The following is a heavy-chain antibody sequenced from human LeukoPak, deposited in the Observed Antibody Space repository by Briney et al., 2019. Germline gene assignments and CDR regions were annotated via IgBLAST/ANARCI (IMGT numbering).Heavy chain of an antibody. J-gene: IGHJ6*02. CDR1: GFTFSSYG. CDR2: IWYDGSNK. D-gene: IGHD3-22*01. CDR3: AREVVITPYYYYGMDV. V-gene: IGHV3-33*01. Sequence: GRSLTLSCAASGFTFSSYGMHWVRQAPGKGLEWVAVIWYDGSNKYYADSVKGRFTISRDNSKNTLYLQMNSLRAEDTAVYYCAREVVITPYYYYGMDVWGQGTTVTVSS.